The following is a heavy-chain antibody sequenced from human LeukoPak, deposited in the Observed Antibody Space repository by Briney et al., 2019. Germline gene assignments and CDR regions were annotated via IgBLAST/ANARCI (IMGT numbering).Heavy chain of an antibody. CDR2: ISGSGDNA. V-gene: IGHV3-23*01. Sequence: GGSLRLSCAASGFTFDDYAMHWVRQAPGKGLEWVSGISGSGDNALYADSVKGRFTISRDNSKNTLYLEMNSLRAEDTAIYYCAKMKGHPLPKYYMDVWGQGTTVTVSS. CDR3: AKMKGHPLPKYYMDV. J-gene: IGHJ6*01. CDR1: GFTFDDYA. D-gene: IGHD1-26*01.